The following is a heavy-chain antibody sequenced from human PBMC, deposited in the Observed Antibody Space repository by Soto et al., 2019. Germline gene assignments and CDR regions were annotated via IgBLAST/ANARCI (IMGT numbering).Heavy chain of an antibody. D-gene: IGHD5-18*01. Sequence: EVQLVESGGGLVKPGGSLRLSCAASGFTFSSYSMNWVRQAPGKGLEWVSAISSSSTYIYYADSVKGRFTISRDNAKNSLFLQMNSLRAEDTAVYYCARGYSYSLEWFDPWGQGTLVTVSS. CDR3: ARGYSYSLEWFDP. CDR2: ISSSSTYI. V-gene: IGHV3-21*01. CDR1: GFTFSSYS. J-gene: IGHJ5*02.